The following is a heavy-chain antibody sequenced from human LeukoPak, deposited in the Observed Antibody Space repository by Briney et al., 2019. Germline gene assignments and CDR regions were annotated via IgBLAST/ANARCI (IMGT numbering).Heavy chain of an antibody. V-gene: IGHV3-11*04. CDR1: GFTFSDYS. CDR2: ISSSGSPI. Sequence: GGSLRLSCVASGFTFSDYSITWIRQAPGKGLEWISYISSSGSPIYYADSVRGRFTISRDNAKNSLYLQMNSLRAEDTAVYYCARAQRIIFEGWFGPWGQGTPVTVSS. J-gene: IGHJ5*02. D-gene: IGHD2-15*01. CDR3: ARAQRIIFEGWFGP.